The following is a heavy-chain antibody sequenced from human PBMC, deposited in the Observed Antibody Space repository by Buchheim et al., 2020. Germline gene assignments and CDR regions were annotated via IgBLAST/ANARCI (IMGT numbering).Heavy chain of an antibody. J-gene: IGHJ6*02. Sequence: QVQLQEPGPGLVKPSGTLSLTCAVSGGSISSSNWWSWVRQPPGKGLEWIGEIYHSGSTNYNPSLKSRVTISVDKSKNQFSLKLSSVTAADTAVYYCASGPVLGYCSGGSCPRYYYGMDVWGQGTT. CDR1: GGSISSSNW. CDR3: ASGPVLGYCSGGSCPRYYYGMDV. V-gene: IGHV4-4*02. CDR2: IYHSGST. D-gene: IGHD2-15*01.